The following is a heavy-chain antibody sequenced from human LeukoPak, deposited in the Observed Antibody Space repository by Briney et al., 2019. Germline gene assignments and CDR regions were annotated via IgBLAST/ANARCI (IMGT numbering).Heavy chain of an antibody. Sequence: SETLSLTCTVSGGSLSSSSYYWGWIRQPPGRGLEWIGSIYYRGSTYYNPSLKSGFTISVTTSKTQFSLKLRAVTAPDTAVYYAAKGRGPPPPGYFDNWGQGNLVTVSS. CDR2: IYYRGST. CDR1: GGSLSSSSYY. CDR3: AKGRGPPPPGYFDN. J-gene: IGHJ4*02. V-gene: IGHV4-39*07. D-gene: IGHD5-12*01.